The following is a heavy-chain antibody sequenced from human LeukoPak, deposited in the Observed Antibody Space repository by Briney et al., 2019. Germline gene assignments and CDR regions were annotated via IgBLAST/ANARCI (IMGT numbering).Heavy chain of an antibody. J-gene: IGHJ5*02. CDR3: ASIVVVVAARFDP. V-gene: IGHV3-23*01. CDR1: GFTFSSYA. D-gene: IGHD2-15*01. Sequence: GGSLRLSXAASGFTFSSYAMIWVCQAPGKGLEWVSAISGSGGSTYYADSVKGRFTISRDNSKNTLYLQMNSLRAEDTAVYYCASIVVVVAARFDPWGQGTLVTVSS. CDR2: ISGSGGST.